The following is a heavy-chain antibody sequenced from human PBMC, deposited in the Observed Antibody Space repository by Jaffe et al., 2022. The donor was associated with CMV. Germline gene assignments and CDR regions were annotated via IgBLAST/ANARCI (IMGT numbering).Heavy chain of an antibody. CDR1: GFTFSSYS. V-gene: IGHV3-21*01. D-gene: IGHD2-15*01. CDR2: ISSSSSYI. J-gene: IGHJ5*02. CDR3: ARDYDCSGGSCYFFSLGWFDP. Sequence: EVQLVESGGGLVKPGGSLRLSCAASGFTFSSYSMNWVRQAPGKGLEWVSSISSSSSYIYYADSVKGRFTISRDNAKNSLYLQMNSLRAEDTAVYYCARDYDCSGGSCYFFSLGWFDPWGQGTLVTVSS.